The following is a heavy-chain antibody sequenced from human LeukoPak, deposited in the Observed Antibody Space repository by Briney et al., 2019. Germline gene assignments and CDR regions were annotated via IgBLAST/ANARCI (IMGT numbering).Heavy chain of an antibody. Sequence: PSETLSLTCTVSGGSISSYYWSWIRQPPGKGLEWIGYIYYSGSTNYNPSLKSRVAISVDTSKNQFSLKLSSVTAADTAVYYCARAREWELQVGWFDPWGQGTLVTVSS. CDR2: IYYSGST. CDR3: ARAREWELQVGWFDP. J-gene: IGHJ5*02. CDR1: GGSISSYY. V-gene: IGHV4-59*01. D-gene: IGHD1-26*01.